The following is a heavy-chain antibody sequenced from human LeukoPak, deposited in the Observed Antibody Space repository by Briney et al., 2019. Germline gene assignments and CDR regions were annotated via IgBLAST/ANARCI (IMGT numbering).Heavy chain of an antibody. J-gene: IGHJ4*02. V-gene: IGHV3-9*01. CDR3: TTDRYFDWLLYYFDY. CDR2: ISWTSGSI. D-gene: IGHD3-9*01. CDR1: GFNFDDYA. Sequence: GGSLRLSCAASGFNFDDYAMHWVRQAPGKGLEWVSGISWTSGSIDYADSVKGRFTISRDNAKDSLYLQMNSLKTEDTAVYYCTTDRYFDWLLYYFDYWGQGTLVTVSS.